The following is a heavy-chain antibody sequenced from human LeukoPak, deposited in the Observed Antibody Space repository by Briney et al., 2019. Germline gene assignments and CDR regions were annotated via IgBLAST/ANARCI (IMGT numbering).Heavy chain of an antibody. D-gene: IGHD3-3*01. V-gene: IGHV4-4*07. J-gene: IGHJ4*02. CDR3: ASEPFWSGYYFDY. CDR1: GGSISSYC. Sequence: SETLSLTCTVSGGSISSYCWSWIRQPAGKGLEWIGRIYTSGSTNYNPSLKSRVTMSVDTSKNQFSLKLSSVTAADTAVYYCASEPFWSGYYFDYWGQGTLVTVSS. CDR2: IYTSGST.